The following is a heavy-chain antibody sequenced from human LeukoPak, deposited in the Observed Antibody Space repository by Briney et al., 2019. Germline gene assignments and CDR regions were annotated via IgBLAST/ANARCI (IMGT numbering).Heavy chain of an antibody. CDR3: AKEGILTGRSLNR. D-gene: IGHD3-9*01. CDR2: IKQDGSEK. J-gene: IGHJ4*02. V-gene: IGHV3-7*03. Sequence: PGGSLRLSCAASGFTFSSYWMIWVRQAPGKGLEWVANIKQDGSEKYYVDSVKGRFTISRDNAKNSLYLQMNSLRAEDTALYYCAKEGILTGRSLNRWGQGTLVTVSS. CDR1: GFTFSSYW.